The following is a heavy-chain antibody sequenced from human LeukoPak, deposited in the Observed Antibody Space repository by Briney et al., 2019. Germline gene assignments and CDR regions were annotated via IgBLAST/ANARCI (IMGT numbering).Heavy chain of an antibody. CDR3: AKSSRNSYSSSLPH. CDR1: ALTFSKYA. V-gene: IGHV3-23*01. J-gene: IGHJ4*02. Sequence: GGSLRLSCAASALTFSKYAMNWVRQAPGKGLEWVSVISRSDSGSNIYYADSVKGRFTISRDNSKNTLYLQMNSLRAEDTAVYYCAKSSRNSYSSSLPHWGQGTLVTVSS. D-gene: IGHD6-13*01. CDR2: ISRSDSGSNI.